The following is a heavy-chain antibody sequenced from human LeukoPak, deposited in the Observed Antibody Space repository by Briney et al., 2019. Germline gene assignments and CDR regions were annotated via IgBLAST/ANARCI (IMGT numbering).Heavy chain of an antibody. CDR1: GGSISGYY. J-gene: IGHJ3*02. D-gene: IGHD1-26*01. Sequence: SETLSLTCTVSGGSISGYYWSWIRQPPGKGLEWIGYIYYSGSTNYNPSLKSRLTISIDTSENQFSLKLSSVTAADTAVYYCARDVGGRRGALDIWGQGTMVTVSS. V-gene: IGHV4-59*12. CDR3: ARDVGGRRGALDI. CDR2: IYYSGST.